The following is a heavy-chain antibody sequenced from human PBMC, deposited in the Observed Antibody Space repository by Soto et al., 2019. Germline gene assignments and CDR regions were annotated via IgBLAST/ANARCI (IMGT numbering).Heavy chain of an antibody. Sequence: QVQLVQSGAEVKKPGASVRVSCKASGYTFTNYGISWVRQAPGQGLEWMGWISAYNGNTNYAQKTQGRVTMTTDTSKNTDYMELRSLISADTSVYYCAGGTGGAHGDYWGQGTLVTVSS. CDR3: AGGTGGAHGDY. CDR2: ISAYNGNT. J-gene: IGHJ4*02. CDR1: GYTFTNYG. D-gene: IGHD3-16*01. V-gene: IGHV1-18*01.